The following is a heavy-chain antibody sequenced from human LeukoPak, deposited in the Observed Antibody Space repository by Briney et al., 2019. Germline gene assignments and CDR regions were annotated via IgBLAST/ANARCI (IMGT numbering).Heavy chain of an antibody. CDR1: GGSFNGYY. D-gene: IGHD3-22*01. J-gene: IGHJ4*02. V-gene: IGHV4-34*01. CDR2: INHSGST. CDR3: ARVTGYMIEDYFDN. Sequence: SETLSLTCAVYGGSFNGYYWSWIRQPPGKGLEWIGEINHSGSTNYSPSLKSRVTLSVDTSKNQFSLRLSSVTAADTAVYYCARVTGYMIEDYFDNWGQGTLVTVSS.